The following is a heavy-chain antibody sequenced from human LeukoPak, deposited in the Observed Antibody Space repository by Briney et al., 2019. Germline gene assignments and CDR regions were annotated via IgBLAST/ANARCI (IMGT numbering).Heavy chain of an antibody. D-gene: IGHD4-23*01. Sequence: SETLPLTCAVYGGSFSGYYWSWIRQPPGKGLEWIGEINHSGSTNNNPSLKSRVTISVDTSKNQFSLKLSSVTAADTAVYYCASHYGGNFYFDYWGQGTLVTVSS. CDR2: INHSGST. CDR1: GGSFSGYY. J-gene: IGHJ4*02. CDR3: ASHYGGNFYFDY. V-gene: IGHV4-34*01.